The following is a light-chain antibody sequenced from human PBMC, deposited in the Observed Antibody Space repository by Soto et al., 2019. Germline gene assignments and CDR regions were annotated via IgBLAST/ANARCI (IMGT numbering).Light chain of an antibody. J-gene: IGKJ2*01. CDR1: QGISSW. CDR3: QESYSVPYT. V-gene: IGKV1-12*01. CDR2: AAS. Sequence: DIQMTQSPSSVSESVGDRVTITCRASQGISSWLAWYQQKPGKAPKLLIYAASTLQSGVPSRFSGSGSGTNFTLTISSLQPEDFATYFCQESYSVPYTFGQGTKLNIK.